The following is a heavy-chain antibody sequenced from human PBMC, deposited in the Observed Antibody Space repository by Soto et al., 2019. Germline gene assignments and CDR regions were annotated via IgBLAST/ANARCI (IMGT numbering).Heavy chain of an antibody. Sequence: QVQLVQSGAEVKKPGASVKVSCKASGYTFSTYGFSWVRQAPGQGLEWMGWIGADNGDTNYAQNCQGRVTMTTDTSTTTSDMELGSLTAEDAAGYFWARDWRGAEGFDLWGQGTLVTVSS. J-gene: IGHJ4*02. CDR3: ARDWRGAEGFDL. D-gene: IGHD3-3*01. CDR2: IGADNGDT. CDR1: GYTFSTYG. V-gene: IGHV1-18*01.